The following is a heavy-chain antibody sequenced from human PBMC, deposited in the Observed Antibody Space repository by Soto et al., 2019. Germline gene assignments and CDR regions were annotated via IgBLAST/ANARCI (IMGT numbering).Heavy chain of an antibody. CDR2: ISSSSSTI. J-gene: IGHJ6*02. CDR3: ARNRKRVAATKTSYYYGMDV. CDR1: GFTFSSYS. D-gene: IGHD2-15*01. Sequence: EVQLVESGGGLVQPGGSLRLSCAASGFTFSSYSMNWVRQAPGKGLEWVSYISSSSSTIYYSDSVKGRFTISRDNAKNSLYLQMNGRRDKNPAVYYGARNRKRVAATKTSYYYGMDVWGQGTTVTVSS. V-gene: IGHV3-48*02.